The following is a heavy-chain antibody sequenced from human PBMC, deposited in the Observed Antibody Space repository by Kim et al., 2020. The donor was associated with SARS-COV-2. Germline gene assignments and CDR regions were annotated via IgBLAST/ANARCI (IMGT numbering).Heavy chain of an antibody. CDR1: GFTFDDYA. V-gene: IGHV3-9*01. J-gene: IGHJ4*02. Sequence: GGSLRLSCAASGFTFDDYAMHWVRQAPGKGLEWVSGISWNSGSIGYADSVKGRFTISRDNAKNSLYLQMNSLRAKDTALYYCAKGRGGATAFDYWGQGT. CDR3: AKGRGGATAFDY. CDR2: ISWNSGSI. D-gene: IGHD1-26*01.